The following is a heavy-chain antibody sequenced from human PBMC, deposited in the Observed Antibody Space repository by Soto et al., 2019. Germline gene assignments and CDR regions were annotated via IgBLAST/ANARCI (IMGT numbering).Heavy chain of an antibody. V-gene: IGHV3-74*03. Sequence: EGQLVESVGGLVQPGGARRLSCAASGFIFSRDWMHWVRQAPGKGLAWVSRINSDGTTTYAAAVKGRFTISRDNAKYTLYLQMNSLRGDDTAVYYCVRGLANLAAAENVNWGQGTLVPVSS. D-gene: IGHD6-13*01. J-gene: IGHJ4*01. CDR3: VRGLANLAAAENVN. CDR2: INSDGTT. CDR1: GFIFSRDW.